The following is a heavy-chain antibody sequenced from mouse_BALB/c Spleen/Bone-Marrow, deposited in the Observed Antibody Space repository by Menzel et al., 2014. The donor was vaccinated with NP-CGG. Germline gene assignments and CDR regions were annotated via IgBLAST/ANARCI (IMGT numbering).Heavy chain of an antibody. CDR1: GYTFTDTW. J-gene: IGHJ2*01. V-gene: IGHV1-7*01. Sequence: VQLQESGPELAKPGASVKMSCKASGYTFTDTWIHWIKQRPGQGLEWIGYINPSTGYAEYNQNFKGKATLTVDKSSSTAYMQLSSLTSEDSAVYYCARDYWGQGTTLTVSS. CDR3: ARDY. CDR2: INPSTGYA.